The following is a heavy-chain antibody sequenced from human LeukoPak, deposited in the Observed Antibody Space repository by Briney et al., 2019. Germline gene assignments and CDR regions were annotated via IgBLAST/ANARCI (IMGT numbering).Heavy chain of an antibody. D-gene: IGHD1-26*01. CDR3: ARDYRGYFDY. J-gene: IGHJ4*02. CDR1: GFTFSTYA. Sequence: GGSLRLSCAASGFTFSTYAMTWVRQAPGKGLEWVSVIYSGGSTYYADSVKGRFTISRHNSKNTLYLQMNSLRAEDTAVYYCARDYRGYFDYWGQGTLVTVSS. V-gene: IGHV3-53*04. CDR2: IYSGGST.